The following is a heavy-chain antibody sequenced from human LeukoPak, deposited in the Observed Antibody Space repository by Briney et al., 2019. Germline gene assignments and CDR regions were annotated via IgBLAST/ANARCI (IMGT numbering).Heavy chain of an antibody. J-gene: IGHJ4*02. D-gene: IGHD6-13*01. CDR3: ARDNKVASGSGFDY. CDR2: LSAYDGNT. Sequence: SVKVSSKASGYTFSSYGISWVRQAPGQGPEWMGWLSAYDGNTNYAQNVQGRVTLTTDTSTSTAYMELRSLRSDDTAFYYCARDNKVASGSGFDYWGQGTLVTVSS. V-gene: IGHV1-18*01. CDR1: GYTFSSYG.